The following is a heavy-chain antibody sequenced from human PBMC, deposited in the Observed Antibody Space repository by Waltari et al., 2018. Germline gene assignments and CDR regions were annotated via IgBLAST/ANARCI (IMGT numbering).Heavy chain of an antibody. CDR1: GGSFSGYY. D-gene: IGHD5-12*01. Sequence: QVQLQQWGAGLLKPSETLSLTCAVYGGSFSGYYWSWIRQPPGKGLEWIGEINHSGSTNYNPSLKSRVTISVDTSKNQFSLKLSSVTAADTAVYYCARGMGYGGNQYYFDYWVQGTLVTVSS. CDR3: ARGMGYGGNQYYFDY. V-gene: IGHV4-34*01. CDR2: INHSGST. J-gene: IGHJ4*02.